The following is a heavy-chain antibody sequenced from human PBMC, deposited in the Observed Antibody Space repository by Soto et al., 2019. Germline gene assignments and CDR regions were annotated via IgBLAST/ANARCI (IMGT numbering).Heavy chain of an antibody. CDR1: GFTFSGYW. CDR3: ARDPCPRSASIRGLGWFDP. V-gene: IGHV3-7*03. D-gene: IGHD2-2*01. Sequence: EMLLVESGGGLVQPGGSLRLSCVASGFTFSGYWMSWVRQAPGKGLEWVANINRDGSEEHYVDSVKGRFTISRDNAKNSVYLQMDSLRGDDSAVYYCARDPCPRSASIRGLGWFDPWGQGTLVTVSS. J-gene: IGHJ5*02. CDR2: INRDGSEE.